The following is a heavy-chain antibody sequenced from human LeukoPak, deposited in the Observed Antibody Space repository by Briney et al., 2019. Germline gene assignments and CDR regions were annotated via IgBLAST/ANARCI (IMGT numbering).Heavy chain of an antibody. CDR1: GFTFSSYG. J-gene: IGHJ4*02. CDR3: AKSPRRGYSYGDRGIFDY. D-gene: IGHD5-18*01. V-gene: IGHV3-30*02. CDR2: IRYDGSNK. Sequence: GGSLRLSCAASGFTFSSYGMHWVRQAPGKGLEWVAFIRYDGSNKYYADSVKGRFTISRDNSKNTLYLQMNSLRAEDTAVYYCAKSPRRGYSYGDRGIFDYWGQGTLVTVSS.